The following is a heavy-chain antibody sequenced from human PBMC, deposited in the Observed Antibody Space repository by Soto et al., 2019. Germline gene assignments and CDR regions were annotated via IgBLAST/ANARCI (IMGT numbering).Heavy chain of an antibody. D-gene: IGHD2-2*01. CDR1: GFTFDDYA. V-gene: IGHV3-9*01. CDR3: AIDIGAVVPAASGRDG. CDR2: ISWNSGSI. Sequence: GGSLRLSCAASGFTFDDYAMHWVRQAPGKGLEWVSGISWNSGSIGYADSVKGRFTISRDNAKNSLYLQMNSLRAEDTALYYCAIDIGAVVPAASGRDGWGQGTTGTVS. J-gene: IGHJ6*02.